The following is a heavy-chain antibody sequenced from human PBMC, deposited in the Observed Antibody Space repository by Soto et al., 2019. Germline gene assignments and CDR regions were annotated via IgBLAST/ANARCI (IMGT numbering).Heavy chain of an antibody. J-gene: IGHJ4*02. CDR1: GGSVTSRSCY. V-gene: IGHV4-61*01. CDR2: IYYSGSP. CDR3: ARDHYGDYSHKPV. D-gene: IGHD4-17*01. Sequence: LSDPRSLTCGVSGGSVTSRSCYWGWIRHSPGKALEWIGDIYYSGSPNYNPSLKSRVTISIDTSKNLFSLRLTSVTAADTAIYYCARDHYGDYSHKPVWGPGTLVTVSS.